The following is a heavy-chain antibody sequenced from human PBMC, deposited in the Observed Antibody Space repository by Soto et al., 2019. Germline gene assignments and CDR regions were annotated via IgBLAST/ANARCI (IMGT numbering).Heavy chain of an antibody. CDR1: GGSVSSGSYY. V-gene: IGHV4-61*01. CDR3: ARRDRAQYFQH. CDR2: IYYSGST. Sequence: QVQLQESGPGLVKPSETLSLTCTVSGGSVSSGSYYWSWIRQPPGKGLEWIGYIYYSGSTNYNPSLKSRVTISVDTSKNQFSLKLSSVTAADTAVYYCARRDRAQYFQHWGQGTLVTVSS. J-gene: IGHJ1*01.